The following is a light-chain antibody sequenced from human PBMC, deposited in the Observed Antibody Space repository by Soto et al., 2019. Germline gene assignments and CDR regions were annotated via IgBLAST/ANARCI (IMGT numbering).Light chain of an antibody. CDR3: NSYTSSSTHV. J-gene: IGLJ1*01. CDR1: SSDVGRYIY. CDR2: DVS. Sequence: QSALTQPASVSGSPGQSITISCTGTSSDVGRYIYVSWYQHLPGKAPKLMIYDVSNRPSGVSNRFSGSKSGNTAPLTISGLQAEDEADYYCNSYTSSSTHVFGTGTKVTVL. V-gene: IGLV2-14*03.